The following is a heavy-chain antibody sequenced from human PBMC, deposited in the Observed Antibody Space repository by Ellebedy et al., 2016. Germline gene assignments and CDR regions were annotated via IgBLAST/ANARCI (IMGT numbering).Heavy chain of an antibody. V-gene: IGHV3-11*05. CDR2: ISSSSSYT. CDR1: GFTFSDYY. Sequence: GESLKISXAASGFTFSDYYMSWIRQAPGKGLEWVSYISSSSSYTNYADSVKGRFTISRDNAKNSLYLQMNSLRAEDTAVYYCARAGYGDYASYYYGMDVWGQGTTVTVSS. D-gene: IGHD4-17*01. CDR3: ARAGYGDYASYYYGMDV. J-gene: IGHJ6*02.